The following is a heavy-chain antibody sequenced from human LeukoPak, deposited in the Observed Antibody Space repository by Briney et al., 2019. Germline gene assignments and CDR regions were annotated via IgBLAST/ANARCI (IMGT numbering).Heavy chain of an antibody. D-gene: IGHD1-1*01. CDR2: INPDSGGT. J-gene: IGHJ4*02. V-gene: IGHV1-2*02. CDR3: ARDLGDWNDGGY. CDR1: GYTFTDCY. Sequence: ASVKVSCKASGYTFTDCYLNWVRQAPGQGLEWMGWINPDSGGTNYAQKLQGRVTMTTDTSTSTAYMELRSLRSDDTAVYYCARDLGDWNDGGYWGQGTLVTVSS.